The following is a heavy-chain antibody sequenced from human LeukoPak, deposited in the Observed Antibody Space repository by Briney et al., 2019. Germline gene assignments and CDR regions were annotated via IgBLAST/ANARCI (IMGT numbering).Heavy chain of an antibody. D-gene: IGHD2-15*01. CDR3: ASTGYCIGGSCYSNYFDH. J-gene: IGHJ4*02. CDR2: IYFSGST. V-gene: IGHV4-59*08. CDR1: GVSITSFY. Sequence: SETLSLTCTVSGVSITSFYWSWIRQPPGKGLEWIGYIYFSGSTNYNPSLKSRVTVLLDTTKNQVSLKLSSVSAADTAVYYCASTGYCIGGSCYSNYFDHWGQGTLVTVSS.